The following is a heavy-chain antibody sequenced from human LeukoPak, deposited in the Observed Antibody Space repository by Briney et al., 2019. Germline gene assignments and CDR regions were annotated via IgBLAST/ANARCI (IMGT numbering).Heavy chain of an antibody. D-gene: IGHD6-6*01. J-gene: IGHJ3*02. CDR2: ISIDGNST. CDR3: VREYSSSSSRAFDI. Sequence: GGSLSLSCAASGITFSTYWMHWVRQPPAKGPVWVSRISIDGNSTTYADSVKGRFTISRDNAKNTLYLQMNSLRAEDTAVYYSVREYSSSSSRAFDIWRQGTMVTVSS. V-gene: IGHV3-74*01. CDR1: GITFSTYW.